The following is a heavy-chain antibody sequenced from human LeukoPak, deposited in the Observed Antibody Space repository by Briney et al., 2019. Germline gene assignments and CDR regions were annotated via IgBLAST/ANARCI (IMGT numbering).Heavy chain of an antibody. CDR1: GFTFSSYE. Sequence: GGSLRLSCAASGFTFSSYEMNWVRQAPGKGLEWVSYISSSGSTIYYADSVKGRFTISRDNAKNSLYLQMNSLRAEDTAVYYCARVSYSSSSYFDYWGQGTLVTVSS. V-gene: IGHV3-48*03. J-gene: IGHJ4*02. D-gene: IGHD6-13*01. CDR2: ISSSGSTI. CDR3: ARVSYSSSSYFDY.